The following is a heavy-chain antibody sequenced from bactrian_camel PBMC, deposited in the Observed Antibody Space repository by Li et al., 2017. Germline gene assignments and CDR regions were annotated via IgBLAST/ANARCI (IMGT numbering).Heavy chain of an antibody. Sequence: HVQLVESGGGSVQAGGSLKLSCTAAEDIADAMFSTCTMGWFRQAPENEREGVAAIASDGSIIYTDSVKGRFTISQDNAKNTLYLQMNNLKPEDTGTYVCATHSQRNFYKCDSWRQRGLDHWGQGTQVTVS. CDR2: IASDGSI. CDR1: EDIADAMFSTCT. CDR3: ATHSQRNFYKCDSWRQRGLDH. J-gene: IGHJ4*01. D-gene: IGHD6*01. V-gene: IGHV3S53*01.